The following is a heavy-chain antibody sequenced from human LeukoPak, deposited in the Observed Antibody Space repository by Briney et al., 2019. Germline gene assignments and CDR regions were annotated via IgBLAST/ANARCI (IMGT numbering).Heavy chain of an antibody. J-gene: IGHJ4*02. CDR1: GGSFSGYY. D-gene: IGHD2-2*01. CDR2: INHSGST. Sequence: PSETLSLTCAVYGGSFSGYYWSWIRQPQGKGLEWIGEINHSGSTNYNPSLKSRVTISVDTSKNQFSLKLSSVTAADTAVYYCARVARGTSCCFFDYWGQGTLVTVSS. CDR3: ARVARGTSCCFFDY. V-gene: IGHV4-34*01.